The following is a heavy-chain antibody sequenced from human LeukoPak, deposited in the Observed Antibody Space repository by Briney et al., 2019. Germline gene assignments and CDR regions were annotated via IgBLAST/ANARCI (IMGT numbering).Heavy chain of an antibody. V-gene: IGHV4-39*07. CDR1: GGSISSSSYY. D-gene: IGHD4-17*01. CDR2: IYYSGST. J-gene: IGHJ4*02. Sequence: SETLSLTCTVSGGSISSSSYYWGWIRQPPGKGLEWIGSIYYSGSTYYNPSLKSRVTISVDTSKNQFSLKLSSVTAADTAVYYCAREGPTSTVTEKGGFDYWGQGTLVTVSS. CDR3: AREGPTSTVTEKGGFDY.